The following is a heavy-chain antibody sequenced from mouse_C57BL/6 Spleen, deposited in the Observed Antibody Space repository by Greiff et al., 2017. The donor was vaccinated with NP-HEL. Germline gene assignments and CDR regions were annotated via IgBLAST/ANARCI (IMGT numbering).Heavy chain of an antibody. J-gene: IGHJ3*01. CDR2: INPSTGGT. Sequence: VQLQQPGPELVKPGASVKISCKASGYSFTGYYMNWVKQSPEKSLEWIGEINPSTGGTTYNQKFKAKATLTVDKSSSTAYMQLKSLTSEDSAVYYCARDYGSRFAYWGQGTLVTVSA. D-gene: IGHD1-1*01. CDR3: ARDYGSRFAY. CDR1: GYSFTGYY. V-gene: IGHV1-42*01.